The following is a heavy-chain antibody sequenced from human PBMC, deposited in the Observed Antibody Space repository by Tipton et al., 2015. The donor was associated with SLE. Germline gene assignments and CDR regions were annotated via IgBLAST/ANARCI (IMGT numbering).Heavy chain of an antibody. J-gene: IGHJ4*02. CDR3: ARIHYYGSGSRDY. V-gene: IGHV3-74*01. D-gene: IGHD3-10*01. CDR2: IDSDGTIT. Sequence: SLRLSCAASGFTFNRYWMHWVRQAPGKGLMWVSRIDSDGTITNYADTVKGRVTISRDNAKDTLYLQMNSLRAEDTAVYYCARIHYYGSGSRDYWGQGTLVTVSS. CDR1: GFTFNRYW.